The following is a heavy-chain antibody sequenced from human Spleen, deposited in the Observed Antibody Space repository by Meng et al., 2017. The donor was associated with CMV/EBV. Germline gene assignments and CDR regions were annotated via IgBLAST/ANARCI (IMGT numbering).Heavy chain of an antibody. D-gene: IGHD1-26*01. CDR2: VYYTGST. CDR3: ARGWASTPYGMDV. V-gene: IGHV4-39*02. Sequence: SETLSLTCTVSGGSISSSSYYWAWIRQPPGRGLESIGSVYYTGSTHSSPSLQSLVTISVDTSKNHFSLKLNSVTAADTAVYYCARGWASTPYGMDVWGQGTTVTVSS. J-gene: IGHJ6*02. CDR1: GGSISSSSYY.